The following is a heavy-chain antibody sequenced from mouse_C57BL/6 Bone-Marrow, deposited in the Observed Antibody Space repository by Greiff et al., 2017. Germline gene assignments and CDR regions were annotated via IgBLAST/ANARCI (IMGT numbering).Heavy chain of an antibody. CDR3: ARLSQAEFAY. V-gene: IGHV1-54*01. CDR2: INPGSGGT. Sequence: VKLQESGAELVRPGTSVKVSCKASGYAFTNYLIEWVKQRPGQGLEWIGVINPGSGGTNYNEKFKGKATLTADKSSSTAYMQLSSLTSEDSAVYFRARLSQAEFAYWGQGTLVTVSA. J-gene: IGHJ3*01. D-gene: IGHD3-2*02. CDR1: GYAFTNYL.